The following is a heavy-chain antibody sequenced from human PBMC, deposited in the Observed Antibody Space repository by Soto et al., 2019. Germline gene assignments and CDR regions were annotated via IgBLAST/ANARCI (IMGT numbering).Heavy chain of an antibody. CDR2: ISGAGVST. J-gene: IGHJ5*02. CDR3: AKDHLTSGGTFWFDP. V-gene: IGHV3-23*01. Sequence: EVQLLESGGDLIQPGGSLRLSCAASGFSFSSYPMSWVRQAPGKGLEWVAAISGAGVSTYYADSVRGRFTISRENSKNTLYLQMSSLRAEDTPLYYCAKDHLTSGGTFWFDPWGQGTLVTVSS. D-gene: IGHD6-13*01. CDR1: GFSFSSYP.